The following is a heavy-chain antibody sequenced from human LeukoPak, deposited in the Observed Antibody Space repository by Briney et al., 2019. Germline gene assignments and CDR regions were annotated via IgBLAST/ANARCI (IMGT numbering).Heavy chain of an antibody. CDR3: AKATAGAGNHFDY. J-gene: IGHJ4*02. CDR2: IIWDGGSI. Sequence: PGRSLRLSCAASGFTFDDYAMRWVRQAPGKGLEWGSGIIWDGGSICYADSVKCRFTISRDNAKNSLYLQMNRLRAEDTALYYCAKATAGAGNHFDYWGQGTLVTVSS. D-gene: IGHD6-13*01. V-gene: IGHV3-9*01. CDR1: GFTFDDYA.